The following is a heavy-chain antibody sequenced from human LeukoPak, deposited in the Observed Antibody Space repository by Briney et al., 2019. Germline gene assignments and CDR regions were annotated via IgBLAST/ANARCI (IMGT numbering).Heavy chain of an antibody. CDR3: ARDSDSSGYPYYFDY. J-gene: IGHJ4*02. D-gene: IGHD3-22*01. Sequence: ASVKVSCKASGYTFTSYYMHWVRQAPGQGLEWMGIINPSGGSISYAQKFQGRVTMTRDTSTSTVYMELSSLRSEDTAVYYCARDSDSSGYPYYFDYWGQGTLVTVSS. V-gene: IGHV1-46*01. CDR2: INPSGGSI. CDR1: GYTFTSYY.